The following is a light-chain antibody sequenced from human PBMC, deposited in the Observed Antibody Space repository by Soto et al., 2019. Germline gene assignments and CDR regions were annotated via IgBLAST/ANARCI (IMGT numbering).Light chain of an antibody. CDR1: QSVGSY. J-gene: IGKJ2*01. V-gene: IGKV3-11*01. CDR3: HQRSNWPRT. CDR2: DAS. Sequence: EIVLTQSPATLSLSPGQRATLSCRASQSVGSYLAWYHQKPGQAPRRLIYDASNRATGIPDRFSGSGSGTDFPLTISSLEPEDFAIYYCHQRSNWPRTFGQGTKLEIK.